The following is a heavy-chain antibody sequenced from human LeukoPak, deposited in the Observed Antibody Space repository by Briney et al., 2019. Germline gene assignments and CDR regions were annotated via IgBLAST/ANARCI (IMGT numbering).Heavy chain of an antibody. CDR1: GFTFSRYS. J-gene: IGHJ4*02. Sequence: GGSLRLSCAASGFTFSRYSMNWVRQAPGKGLEWVSSISSSSSYIYYADSVKGRFTISRDNAKNSLYLQMNSLRAEDTAVYSCARENAGIAAAKYYFDYWGQGTLVTVSS. D-gene: IGHD6-13*01. CDR2: ISSSSSYI. CDR3: ARENAGIAAAKYYFDY. V-gene: IGHV3-21*01.